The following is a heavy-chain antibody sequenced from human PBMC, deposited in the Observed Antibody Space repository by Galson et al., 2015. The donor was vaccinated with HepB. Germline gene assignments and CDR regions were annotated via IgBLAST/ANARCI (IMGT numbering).Heavy chain of an antibody. CDR1: GFTFSSYS. CDR2: ISSSSSHI. D-gene: IGHD6-19*01. CDR3: AREGAQWLAQYDFDY. V-gene: IGHV3-21*01. J-gene: IGHJ4*02. Sequence: SLRLSCAASGFTFSSYSMNWVRQAPGKGLEWVSSISSSSSHIYYEESVKGRFNISRDNAKNSLYLQLNSLRAEDTAVYYCAREGAQWLAQYDFDYWGQGALVAVSS.